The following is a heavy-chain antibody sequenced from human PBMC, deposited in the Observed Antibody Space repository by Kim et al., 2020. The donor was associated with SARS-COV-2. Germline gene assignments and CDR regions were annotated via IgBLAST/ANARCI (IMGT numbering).Heavy chain of an antibody. V-gene: IGHV1-2*02. J-gene: IGHJ4*01. CDR1: GYTFTGYY. CDR2: INPNSGAT. CDR3: ARAISYYYDGSGYYYFDS. D-gene: IGHD3-22*01. Sequence: ASVKVSCKASGYTFTGYYMHWVRQAPGQGLEWMGWINPNSGATNYVQKFQGRITMTRDTSISTAYMELSSLRSDDAAVYYCARAISYYYDGSGYYYFDSW.